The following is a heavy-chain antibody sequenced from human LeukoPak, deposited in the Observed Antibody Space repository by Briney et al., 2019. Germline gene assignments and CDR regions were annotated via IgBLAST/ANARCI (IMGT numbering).Heavy chain of an antibody. D-gene: IGHD6-19*01. V-gene: IGHV1-2*02. CDR1: GYTFTGYY. CDR2: INPNSGGT. Sequence: ASVKVSCTASGYTFTGYYMHWVRQAPGPGLEWMGWINPNSGGTNYAQKFQGRVTMTRDTSISTAYMELGRLRSDDTAVYYCARDRIGSGWYGWFDPWGQGTLVTVSS. J-gene: IGHJ5*02. CDR3: ARDRIGSGWYGWFDP.